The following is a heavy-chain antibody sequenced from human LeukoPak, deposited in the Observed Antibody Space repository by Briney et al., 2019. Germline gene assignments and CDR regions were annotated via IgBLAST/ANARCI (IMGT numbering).Heavy chain of an antibody. CDR3: ARDPGDYDILTGYPGNYYYYGMDV. Sequence: GGSLRLSCAASGFTFSSYWMSWVRQAPGKGLEWVANIKQDGSEKYYVDSLKGRFTISKDNAKNSLYLQMNSLRAEDTAVYYCARDPGDYDILTGYPGNYYYYGMDVWGQGTTVTVSS. V-gene: IGHV3-7*01. CDR2: IKQDGSEK. J-gene: IGHJ6*02. CDR1: GFTFSSYW. D-gene: IGHD3-9*01.